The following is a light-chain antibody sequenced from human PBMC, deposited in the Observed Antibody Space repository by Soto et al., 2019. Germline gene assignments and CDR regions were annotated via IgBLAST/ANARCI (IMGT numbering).Light chain of an antibody. Sequence: DIQMTQSPSTLSASVGDRVTITCRAGQSVSNWLAWYQQKPGKAPKILIYKASSLESGVPSRFSGSGSGTEFTLTISSLRPDDFATYYCQHYNGYRWTFGQGTKVDIK. J-gene: IGKJ1*01. V-gene: IGKV1-5*03. CDR1: QSVSNW. CDR2: KAS. CDR3: QHYNGYRWT.